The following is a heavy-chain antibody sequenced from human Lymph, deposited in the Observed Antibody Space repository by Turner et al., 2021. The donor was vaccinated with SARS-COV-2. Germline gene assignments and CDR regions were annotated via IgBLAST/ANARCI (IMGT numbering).Heavy chain of an antibody. Sequence: QVQLQESGPGLVKPSETLSLTRTVSGGSVTSSSYYWGWIRQPPGKGLGWFGNIYSSGSTYYNPSLKSRVTISVDTSKNQFSRKLSSVTAADSAVYYCARQGWLRGYFDYWSQGTLVTVSS. J-gene: IGHJ4*02. CDR3: ARQGWLRGYFDY. V-gene: IGHV4-39*01. CDR1: GGSVTSSSYY. D-gene: IGHD5-18*01. CDR2: IYSSGST.